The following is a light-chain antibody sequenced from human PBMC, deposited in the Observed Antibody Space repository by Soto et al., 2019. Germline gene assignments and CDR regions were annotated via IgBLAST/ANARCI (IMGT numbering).Light chain of an antibody. Sequence: EIVMTQSPATLSVSTGERATLXXRASQSVSTNLAWYQQKPGTGPRVXIFCASTRAIGIPAKFSGSGSVTHFTLTISSLQSEDFAVYYCQHYHELPLTFGEGTKVDIK. CDR2: CAS. V-gene: IGKV3-15*01. CDR1: QSVSTN. J-gene: IGKJ4*01. CDR3: QHYHELPLT.